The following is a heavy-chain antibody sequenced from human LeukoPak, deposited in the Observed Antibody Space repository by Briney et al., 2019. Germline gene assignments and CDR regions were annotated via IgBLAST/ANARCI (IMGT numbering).Heavy chain of an antibody. CDR1: GGSISNSNW. J-gene: IGHJ6*02. Sequence: PSETLSLTCAASGGSISNSNWWNWVRQPPGKGLEWIGEIYHSGSTNYNPSLKSRVTISVDKSKNQFSLKLSSVTAADTALYYCARDLSRENYGMDVWGQGTTVTVSS. CDR2: IYHSGST. D-gene: IGHD2/OR15-2a*01. V-gene: IGHV4-4*02. CDR3: ARDLSRENYGMDV.